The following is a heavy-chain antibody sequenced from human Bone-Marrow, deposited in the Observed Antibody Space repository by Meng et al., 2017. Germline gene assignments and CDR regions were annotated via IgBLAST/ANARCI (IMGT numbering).Heavy chain of an antibody. CDR2: INTNTGNP. V-gene: IGHV7-4-1*02. CDR1: GYTFTSYG. D-gene: IGHD5-24*01. Sequence: ASVKVSCKASGYTFTSYGISWVRQAPGQGLECMGWINTNTGNPTYAQGFTGRFVLPFDTSVSTAYLQINSLKPEDTAVFYCARTAVEANYFDYWGQGALVTVSS. CDR3: ARTAVEANYFDY. J-gene: IGHJ4*02.